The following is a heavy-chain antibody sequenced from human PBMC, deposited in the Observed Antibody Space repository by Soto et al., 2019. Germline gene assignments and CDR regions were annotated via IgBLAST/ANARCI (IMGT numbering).Heavy chain of an antibody. CDR2: IIPILGIA. V-gene: IGHV1-69*08. CDR1: GGTFSSYT. CDR3: ARDCSSTSCYRLNWSDP. J-gene: IGHJ5*02. Sequence: QVQLVQSGAEVKKPGSSVKVSCKASGGTFSSYTISWVRQAPGQGLEWMGRIIPILGIANYAQKFQGRVTITAEKSTSTAYMELSSLRSEDTAVYYCARDCSSTSCYRLNWSDPWGQGTLVTVSS. D-gene: IGHD2-2*01.